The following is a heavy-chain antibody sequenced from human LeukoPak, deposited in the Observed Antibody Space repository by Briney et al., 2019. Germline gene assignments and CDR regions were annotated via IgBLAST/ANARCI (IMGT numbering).Heavy chain of an antibody. CDR1: GFTFSDYY. CDR3: AGGHIVATISDAFDI. CDR2: ITNSGSTI. V-gene: IGHV3-11*04. Sequence: SGRSLRLSCAASGFTFSDYYMSWIRQAPGKGLEWVSYITNSGSTIYYADSVKGRFTISRDNAKNSLYLQMNSLRAEDTAVYYCAGGHIVATISDAFDIWGQGTMVTVSS. D-gene: IGHD5-12*01. J-gene: IGHJ3*02.